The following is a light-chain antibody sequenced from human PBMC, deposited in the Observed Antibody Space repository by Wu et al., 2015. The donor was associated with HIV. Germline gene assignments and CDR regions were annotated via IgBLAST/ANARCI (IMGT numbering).Light chain of an antibody. V-gene: IGKV3-11*01. CDR2: DAS. Sequence: EIVLTQSPATLSLSPGERATLSCRASQSISSSLAWYQQKPGQAPRLLIYDASNRATGIPARFSGSGSGTDFTLTISSLEPEDFAVYYCQQRRNWPLTFGPGTKWIP. J-gene: IGKJ3*01. CDR1: QSISSS. CDR3: QQRRNWPLT.